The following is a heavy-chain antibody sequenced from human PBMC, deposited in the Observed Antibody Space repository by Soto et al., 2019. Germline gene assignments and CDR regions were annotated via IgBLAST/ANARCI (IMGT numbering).Heavy chain of an antibody. CDR1: GFTFSSNS. Sequence: GALRLSCAASGFTFSSNSFTWVRQAPGKGLEYVSGISIGGDKTWHADSVKGRFTVSRDNSKNTVYLQMNSLRVDDTAVYYCAKWDGYGDHWGQGTLVTVSS. CDR3: AKWDGYGDH. V-gene: IGHV3-23*01. D-gene: IGHD5-12*01. J-gene: IGHJ5*02. CDR2: ISIGGDKT.